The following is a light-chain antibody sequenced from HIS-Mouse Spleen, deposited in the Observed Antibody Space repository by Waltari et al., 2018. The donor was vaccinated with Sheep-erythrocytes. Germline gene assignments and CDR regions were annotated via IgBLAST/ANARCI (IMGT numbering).Light chain of an antibody. CDR2: VKN. CDR3: NSRDSSGNHLGVV. CDR1: SLRSYY. Sequence: SSELTQDPAVSVALGQTVRITCQGDSLRSYYASWFQQKPGQAPVLVIYVKNNRPSGVPDRFSGSRSGNTAALTITGAQAEDEADFYCNSRDSSGNHLGVVFGGGTKLTVL. J-gene: IGLJ2*01. V-gene: IGLV3-19*01.